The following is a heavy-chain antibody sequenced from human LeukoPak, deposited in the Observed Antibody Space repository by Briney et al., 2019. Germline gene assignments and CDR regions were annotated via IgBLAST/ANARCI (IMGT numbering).Heavy chain of an antibody. CDR3: ARTATASSYYYYYMDV. V-gene: IGHV7-4-1*02. Sequence: ASVKVSCKASGYTFTSYAMNWVRQAPGQGLEWMGWINTNTGNPTYAQGLTGRFVFSLDTSVSTAYLQISSLKAEDTAVYYCARTATASSYYYYYMDVWGKGTTVTVSS. CDR2: INTNTGNP. D-gene: IGHD2-21*02. CDR1: GYTFTSYA. J-gene: IGHJ6*03.